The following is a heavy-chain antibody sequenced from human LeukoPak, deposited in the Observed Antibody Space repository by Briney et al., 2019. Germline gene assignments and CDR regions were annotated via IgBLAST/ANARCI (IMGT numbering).Heavy chain of an antibody. Sequence: SETLSLTCAVYGGSFSGYYWSWIRQPPGKGLEWIGEINHSGSTNYNPSLKSRVTISVDTSKNQSSLKLSSVTAADTAVYYCASVKWIPDAFDIWGQGTMVTVSS. CDR3: ASVKWIPDAFDI. V-gene: IGHV4-34*01. CDR2: INHSGST. D-gene: IGHD1-26*01. CDR1: GGSFSGYY. J-gene: IGHJ3*02.